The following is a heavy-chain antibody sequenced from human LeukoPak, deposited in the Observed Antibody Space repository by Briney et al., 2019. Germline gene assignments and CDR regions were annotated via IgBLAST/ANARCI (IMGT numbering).Heavy chain of an antibody. D-gene: IGHD5-18*01. CDR1: GFTFSSYW. J-gene: IGHJ4*02. V-gene: IGHV3-23*01. Sequence: GGSLRLSCAASGFTFSSYWMSWVRQASGKGLEWVSAISGSGGSTYYADSVKGRFTISRDSSKNTLYLQMNSLRAEDTAVYYCAKDDTFDTAMGPYYFDYWGQGTLVTVSS. CDR3: AKDDTFDTAMGPYYFDY. CDR2: ISGSGGST.